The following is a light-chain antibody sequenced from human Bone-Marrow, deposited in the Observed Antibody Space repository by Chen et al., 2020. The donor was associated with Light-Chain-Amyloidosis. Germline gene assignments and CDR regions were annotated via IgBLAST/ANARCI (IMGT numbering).Light chain of an antibody. J-gene: IGLJ3*02. Sequence: HSVLTPPPSVSAAPGQRVTLPCSGSPSNTGNNAVNWYQQLPGTAPTLLIFDDDLLPSGVADRFSGSESGTSAALAIGGLQSEDEADDYCAAWDDSRNDLMFGGGTKLTVL. CDR3: AAWDDSRNDLM. CDR1: PSNTGNNA. CDR2: DDD. V-gene: IGLV1-36*01.